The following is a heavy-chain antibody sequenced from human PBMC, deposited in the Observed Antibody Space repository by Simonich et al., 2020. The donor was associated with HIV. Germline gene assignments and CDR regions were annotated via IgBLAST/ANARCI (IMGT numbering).Heavy chain of an antibody. CDR2: IKHGGST. V-gene: IGHV4-34*01. Sequence: QVQLQQWGAGLLKPSETLSLTCIVYGGSFSDFYWGWIRQPPGKGLEWIGEIKHGGSTTYNPSLKSRVTISVDTSKNQFSLKLSSVTAADTAVYYCARGLAARLSHFDYWGQGTLVTVSS. J-gene: IGHJ4*02. CDR1: GGSFSDFY. D-gene: IGHD6-6*01. CDR3: ARGLAARLSHFDY.